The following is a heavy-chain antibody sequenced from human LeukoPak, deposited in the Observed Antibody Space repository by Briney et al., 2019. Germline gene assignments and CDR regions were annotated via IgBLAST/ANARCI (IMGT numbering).Heavy chain of an antibody. CDR3: ARVFFGPTVTTNPRYYYYYMDV. D-gene: IGHD4-11*01. J-gene: IGHJ6*03. Sequence: GASVKVSCKASGYTFTGYYMHWVRQATGQGLEWMGWMNPNSGNTGYAQKFQGRVTITRNTSISTAYMELSSLRSEDTAVYYCARVFFGPTVTTNPRYYYYYMDVWGKGTTVTVSS. V-gene: IGHV1-8*03. CDR1: GYTFTGYY. CDR2: MNPNSGNT.